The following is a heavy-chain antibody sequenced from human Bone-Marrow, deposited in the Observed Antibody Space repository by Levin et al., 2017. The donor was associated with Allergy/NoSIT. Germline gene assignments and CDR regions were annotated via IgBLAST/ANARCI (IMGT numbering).Heavy chain of an antibody. CDR1: GFDFSDYY. CDR3: ARDGYGSNSLDS. Sequence: GGSLRLSCAASGFDFSDYYMNWIRQAPGKGLEWLSYISRSGTTIYYADSVKGRFTTSRDNAENSLSLQMDSLRVDDTAVYYCARDGYGSNSLDSWGQGTLVTVSS. D-gene: IGHD4-23*01. J-gene: IGHJ4*02. V-gene: IGHV3-11*01. CDR2: ISRSGTTI.